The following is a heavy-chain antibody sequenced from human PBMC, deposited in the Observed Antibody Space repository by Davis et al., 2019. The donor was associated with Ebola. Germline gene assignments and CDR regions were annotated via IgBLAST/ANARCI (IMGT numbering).Heavy chain of an antibody. CDR1: GFTFSGSA. Sequence: LSLTCAASGFTFSGSAMHWVRQASGKGLEWVGRIRSKANGYATAYAASVKGRFTISRDDSKNTAYLQMNSLKTEDTAVYYCTRGNGGNSDDYWGQGTLVTVSS. J-gene: IGHJ4*02. D-gene: IGHD4-23*01. CDR2: IRSKANGYAT. V-gene: IGHV3-73*01. CDR3: TRGNGGNSDDY.